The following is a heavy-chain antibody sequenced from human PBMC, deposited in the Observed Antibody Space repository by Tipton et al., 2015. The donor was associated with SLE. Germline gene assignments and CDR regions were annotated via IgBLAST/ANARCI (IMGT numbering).Heavy chain of an antibody. D-gene: IGHD3-22*01. CDR1: GGSISSYY. V-gene: IGHV4-59*08. Sequence: TLSLTCTVSGGSISSYYWSWIRQPPGKGLEWIGYIYYSGGTNYNPSLKSRVTISVDTSKNQFSLKLSSVTAADTAVYYCARAFLYYYDSSGSRYFDYWGQGTLVTVSS. J-gene: IGHJ4*02. CDR3: ARAFLYYYDSSGSRYFDY. CDR2: IYYSGGT.